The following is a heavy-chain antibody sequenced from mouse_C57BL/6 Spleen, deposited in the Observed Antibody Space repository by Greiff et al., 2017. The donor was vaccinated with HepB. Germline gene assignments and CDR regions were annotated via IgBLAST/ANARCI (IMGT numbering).Heavy chain of an antibody. V-gene: IGHV1-76*01. CDR1: GYTFTDYY. J-gene: IGHJ1*03. Sequence: VQLQQSGAELVRPGASVKLSCKASGYTFTDYYINWVKQRPGQGLEWIARIYPGSGNTYYNEKFKGKATLTAEKSSSTAYMQLSSLTSEDSAVYFCARGDYGSSRHWYFDVWGTGTTVTVSS. CDR3: ARGDYGSSRHWYFDV. D-gene: IGHD1-1*01. CDR2: IYPGSGNT.